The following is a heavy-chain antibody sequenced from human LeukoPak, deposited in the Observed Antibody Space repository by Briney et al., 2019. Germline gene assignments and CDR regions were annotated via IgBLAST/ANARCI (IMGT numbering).Heavy chain of an antibody. D-gene: IGHD4-17*01. CDR1: GFTVSSNY. CDR3: ARGYHMTTLTPADY. V-gene: IGHV3-53*01. CDR2: IYSGGST. Sequence: GGSLRLSCAASGFTVSSNYMSWVRQAPGKGLEWVSVIYSGGSTFYADSVKGGFTISTDNSKNTLYLQMNSLRAEDTAVYYCARGYHMTTLTPADYWGQGTLVPVSS. J-gene: IGHJ4*02.